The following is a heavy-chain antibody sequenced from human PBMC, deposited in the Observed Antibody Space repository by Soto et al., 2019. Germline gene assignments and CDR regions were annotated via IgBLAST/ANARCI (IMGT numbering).Heavy chain of an antibody. CDR2: TNSDGTDS. V-gene: IGHV3-43D*04. Sequence: PGGSLRLSCAAAGFDFEDYAMHWVRQVPGKGLEWVSLTNSDGTDSYYMDSVKGRFTISRDNGKSSLYLQMDRLRPKDTALYFCAKALYYYDSSPLDHWGQGTLVTVSS. CDR3: AKALYYYDSSPLDH. D-gene: IGHD3-22*01. J-gene: IGHJ4*02. CDR1: GFDFEDYA.